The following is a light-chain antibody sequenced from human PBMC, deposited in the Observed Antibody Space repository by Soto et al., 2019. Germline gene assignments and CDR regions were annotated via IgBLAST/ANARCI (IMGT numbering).Light chain of an antibody. CDR1: QSVSRW. J-gene: IGKJ1*01. CDR3: QQFNSKVWT. V-gene: IGKV1-5*01. CDR2: EAS. Sequence: DIQMTQSPSTLSASVGDTVTITCRASQSVSRWLNWYQQKSGKAPRLLIYEASNLEIGVPSRFSGSGSGTEFILTINSLQPADSATSYCQQFNSKVWTFGQGTKVEI.